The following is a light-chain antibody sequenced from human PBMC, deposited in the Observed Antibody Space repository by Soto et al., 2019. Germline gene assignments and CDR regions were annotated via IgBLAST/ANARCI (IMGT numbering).Light chain of an antibody. CDR2: EVT. Sequence: QSALTQPPSASGSPGRSVTISCTGTSSDVGGYDYVSWFQQHPGKAPKLIIYEVTKRPSGVPDRFSASKSGNTASLTVSGLQAEDEADYYCCSYAASFWVFGGGTKLTVL. CDR1: SSDVGGYDY. V-gene: IGLV2-8*01. CDR3: CSYAASFWV. J-gene: IGLJ3*02.